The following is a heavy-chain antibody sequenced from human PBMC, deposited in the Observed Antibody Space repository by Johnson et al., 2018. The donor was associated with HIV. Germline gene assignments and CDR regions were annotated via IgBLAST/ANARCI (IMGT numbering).Heavy chain of an antibody. CDR1: GFTVSSNY. V-gene: IGHV3-66*01. Sequence: VQLVESGGGLVQPGGSLRLSCAASGFTVSSNYMSWVRQAPGKGLEWVSVIYSGCSTYYADSVKGRFTISRDNSKNTLYLQMNSLRAEDTSVYYCARDFMYAFDIWGQGTMVTVSS. CDR2: IYSGCST. D-gene: IGHD3-10*02. CDR3: ARDFMYAFDI. J-gene: IGHJ3*02.